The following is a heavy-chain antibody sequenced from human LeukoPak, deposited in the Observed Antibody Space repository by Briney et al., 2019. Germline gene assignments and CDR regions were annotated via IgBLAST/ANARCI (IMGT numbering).Heavy chain of an antibody. V-gene: IGHV3-7*01. Sequence: AGSQRLSCAASAFTFSTYWIKRVRQAPGKGLECVASIKEDGSDKYYVDSVKGRFSISRDNAKNSLYLQMNSLRTEDTAVYYCAKGGHYNFDYWGQGTLVTVSS. CDR3: AKGGHYNFDY. CDR1: AFTFSTYW. D-gene: IGHD4-11*01. J-gene: IGHJ4*02. CDR2: IKEDGSDK.